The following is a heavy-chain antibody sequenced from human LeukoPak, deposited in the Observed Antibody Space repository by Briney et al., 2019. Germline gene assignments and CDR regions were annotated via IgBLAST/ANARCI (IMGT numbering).Heavy chain of an antibody. V-gene: IGHV1-18*01. Sequence: GASVKVSCTASGYTFTSYGISWVRQAPGQGLEWMGWISAYKGNTAYPQQLQGRLTMTTETSTSTAYMELRSLRSADTAVYYCAIHLGDYYDILTGYSPWSYGMDVWGQGTTVTVSS. CDR3: AIHLGDYYDILTGYSPWSYGMDV. J-gene: IGHJ6*02. CDR1: GYTFTSYG. CDR2: ISAYKGNT. D-gene: IGHD3-9*01.